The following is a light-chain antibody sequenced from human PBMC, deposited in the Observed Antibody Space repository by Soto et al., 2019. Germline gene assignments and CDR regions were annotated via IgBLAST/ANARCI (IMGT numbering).Light chain of an antibody. CDR2: STS. V-gene: IGLV7-43*01. J-gene: IGLJ3*02. Sequence: HTVVTQEPSLTVSPGGTVTLTCASSTGAVTRDSYSNWFQQKPGQTPRALIYSTSQKHSWTPARFSGSLFGGKAALTLSAVQPEDEADYYCLLNTGDAWVFGGGTKLTVL. CDR3: LLNTGDAWV. CDR1: TGAVTRDSY.